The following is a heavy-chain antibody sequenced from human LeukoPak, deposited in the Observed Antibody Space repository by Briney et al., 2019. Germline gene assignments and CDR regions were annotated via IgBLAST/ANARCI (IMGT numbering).Heavy chain of an antibody. Sequence: GGSLRLSCAASGFTFSSYAMSWVRQAPGKGLEWVSAISGSGGSTYYADSVKGRFTISRDNAKNSLYLQMNSLRAEDTAVYYCARAKHREQLAPILVYWGQGTLVTVSS. CDR2: ISGSGGST. CDR1: GFTFSSYA. V-gene: IGHV3-23*01. D-gene: IGHD6-13*01. CDR3: ARAKHREQLAPILVY. J-gene: IGHJ4*02.